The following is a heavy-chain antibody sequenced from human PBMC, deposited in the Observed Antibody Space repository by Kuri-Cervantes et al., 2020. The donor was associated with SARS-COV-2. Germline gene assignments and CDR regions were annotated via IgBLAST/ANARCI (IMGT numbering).Heavy chain of an antibody. J-gene: IGHJ4*02. CDR3: AKSAALRFLEWLSH. Sequence: GESLKISCAASGFTFSSYAMSWVRQAPGKGLEWVSAISGSGGSTYYADSVKGRFTISRDNSKNTLYLQMNSLGAEDTAVYYCAKSAALRFLEWLSHWGQGTLVTVSS. V-gene: IGHV3-23*01. CDR2: ISGSGGST. D-gene: IGHD3-3*01. CDR1: GFTFSSYA.